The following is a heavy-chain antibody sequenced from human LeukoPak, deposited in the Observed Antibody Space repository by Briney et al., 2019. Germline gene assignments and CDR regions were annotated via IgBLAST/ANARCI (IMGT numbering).Heavy chain of an antibody. CDR1: GFTFDDYA. CDR2: ISWNSGSI. D-gene: IGHD3-10*01. V-gene: IGHV3-9*01. J-gene: IGHJ4*02. CDR3: AKGKRGSGSYPLDY. Sequence: QPGRSLRLSCAASGFTFDDYAMHWVRQAPGKGLEWVSGISWNSGSIGYADSVKGRFTISRDNAKNSLYLQMNSLRAEDTALYYCAKGKRGSGSYPLDYWGQGTLVTVSS.